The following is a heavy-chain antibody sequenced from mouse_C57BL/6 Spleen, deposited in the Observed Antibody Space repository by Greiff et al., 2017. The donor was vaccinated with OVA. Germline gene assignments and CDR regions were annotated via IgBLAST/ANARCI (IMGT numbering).Heavy chain of an antibody. V-gene: IGHV2-5*01. CDR2: IWRGGST. CDR1: GFSLTSYG. Sequence: VQGVESGPGLVQPSQSLSITCTVSGFSLTSYGVHWVRQSPGKGLEWLGVIWRGGSTDYNAAFMSRLSITKDNSKSQVFFKMNSLQADDTAIYYCAKEGPQITTVVRYFDVWGTGTTVTVSS. J-gene: IGHJ1*03. D-gene: IGHD1-1*01. CDR3: AKEGPQITTVVRYFDV.